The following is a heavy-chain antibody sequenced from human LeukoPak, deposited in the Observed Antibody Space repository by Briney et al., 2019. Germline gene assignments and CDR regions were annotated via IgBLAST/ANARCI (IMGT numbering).Heavy chain of an antibody. CDR3: ARVEMATISD. D-gene: IGHD5-24*01. CDR2: IYYSGST. Sequence: SETLSPTCTVSGGSISSYYWSWIRQPPGKGLEWIGYIYYSGSTNYNPSLKSRVTISVDTSKNQFSLKLSSVTAADTAVYYCARVEMATISDWGQGTLVTVSS. V-gene: IGHV4-59*01. CDR1: GGSISSYY. J-gene: IGHJ4*02.